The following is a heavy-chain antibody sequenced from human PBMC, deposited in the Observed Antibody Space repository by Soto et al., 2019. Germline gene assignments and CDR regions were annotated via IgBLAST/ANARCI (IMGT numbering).Heavy chain of an antibody. CDR2: ITPLFGIP. CDR3: ARDAHSAGLWFDT. V-gene: IGHV1-69*17. D-gene: IGHD2-21*01. CDR1: GGTSRSLS. Sequence: QVQLVQSGAEVKKPGSSVKVSCKASGGTSRSLSITWVRQAPGQGLEWMGGITPLFGIPNYPQKFQGRRTISADKAPGTAFLELISLRSEYSAVYYCARDAHSAGLWFDTWGRVTLVTVSS. J-gene: IGHJ5*02.